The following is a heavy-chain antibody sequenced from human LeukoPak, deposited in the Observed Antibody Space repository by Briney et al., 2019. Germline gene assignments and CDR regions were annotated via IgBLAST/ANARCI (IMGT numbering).Heavy chain of an antibody. CDR1: GFAFSTYS. J-gene: IGHJ4*02. CDR3: VRDKAGGSFDY. D-gene: IGHD2-15*01. V-gene: IGHV3-69-1*01. Sequence: GGSLRLSCAASGFAFSTYSWNWVRQAPGKGLEWVSFITTGNAVFYADSVKGRFTVSRDNAESSLYLQMNSLRAEDTAVYYCVRDKAGGSFDYWGQGTLVTVSS. CDR2: ITTGNAV.